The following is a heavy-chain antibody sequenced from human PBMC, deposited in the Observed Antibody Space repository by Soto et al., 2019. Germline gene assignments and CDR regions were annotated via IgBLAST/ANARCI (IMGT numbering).Heavy chain of an antibody. CDR3: VRALGSRFMEWPRFDL. CDR2: ISYRGTT. V-gene: IGHV4-30-4*01. D-gene: IGHD3-3*01. Sequence: QVQLQESGPGLVKPSQTLSLTCTVSGASISSGDYYWSWIRQPPGKGLEWIAYISYRGTTYYNPSLKSRVTMSVGTSKNQFALKLNSVNAADTAVYYCVRALGSRFMEWPRFDLWGQGTLVTVSS. CDR1: GASISSGDYY. J-gene: IGHJ5*02.